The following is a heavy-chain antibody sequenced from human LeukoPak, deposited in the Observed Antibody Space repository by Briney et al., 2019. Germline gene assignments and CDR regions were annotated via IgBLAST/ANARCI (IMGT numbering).Heavy chain of an antibody. V-gene: IGHV3-23*01. CDR3: AKDFFRSGYLWWGYSSGWYVDPHYNDY. J-gene: IGHJ4*02. D-gene: IGHD6-19*01. CDR1: GFTFSTYA. Sequence: PGGSLRLSCAASGFTFSTYAMTWVRQAPGKGLEWVSGISGSGGSTYYADSVKGRFTISRDNSKNTLYLQMNSLRAEDTAVYYCAKDFFRSGYLWWGYSSGWYVDPHYNDYWGQGTLVTVSS. CDR2: ISGSGGST.